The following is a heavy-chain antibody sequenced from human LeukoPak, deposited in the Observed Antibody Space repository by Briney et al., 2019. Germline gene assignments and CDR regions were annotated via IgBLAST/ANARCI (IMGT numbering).Heavy chain of an antibody. CDR1: GFTFTTHA. D-gene: IGHD6-19*01. J-gene: IGHJ4*02. CDR3: ARDWGSGWYFDY. V-gene: IGHV3-23*01. CDR2: NSSRGGST. Sequence: GGSLRLSCAASGFTFTTHAMNWVRQAPGKGLEWVSVNSSRGGSTYYADSVKGRFTISRDNSKNTLYLQMNSLRVEDTAVYYCARDWGSGWYFDYWGQGTLVTVSS.